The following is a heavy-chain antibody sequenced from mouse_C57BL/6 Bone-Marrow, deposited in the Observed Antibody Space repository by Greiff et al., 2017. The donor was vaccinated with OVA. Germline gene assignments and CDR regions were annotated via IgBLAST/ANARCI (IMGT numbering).Heavy chain of an antibody. V-gene: IGHV1-55*01. Sequence: QVQLKQPGAELVKPGASVKMSCKASGYTFTSYWITWVKQRPGQGLEWIGDIYPGSGSTNYNEKFKSKATLTVDTSSSTAYMQLSSLTSEDSAVYYCARYPYSNYAMDYWGQGTSVTVSS. J-gene: IGHJ4*01. CDR2: IYPGSGST. CDR1: GYTFTSYW. CDR3: ARYPYSNYAMDY. D-gene: IGHD2-5*01.